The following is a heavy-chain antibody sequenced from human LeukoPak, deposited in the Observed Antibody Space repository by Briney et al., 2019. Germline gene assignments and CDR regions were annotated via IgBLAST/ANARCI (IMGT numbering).Heavy chain of an antibody. D-gene: IGHD6-13*01. CDR1: GYNFTIYW. CDR3: ARQVTAGGHSWFDP. CDR2: IYPGDSET. Sequence: GESLKISCTGSGYNFTIYWIAWVRQMPGKGLEWLGIIYPGDSETTYSPSFQGQVAISADKSISTAYLQWNGLRASDTAMYYCARQVTAGGHSWFDPWGQGTLVTVSS. J-gene: IGHJ5*02. V-gene: IGHV5-51*01.